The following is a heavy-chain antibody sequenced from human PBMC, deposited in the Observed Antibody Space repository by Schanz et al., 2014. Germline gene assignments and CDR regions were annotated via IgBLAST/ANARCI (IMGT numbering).Heavy chain of an antibody. CDR2: INPDSGDT. CDR1: GYTLSAYS. J-gene: IGHJ5*02. CDR3: ATLDYADSVS. D-gene: IGHD4-17*01. V-gene: IGHV1-2*04. Sequence: QVQLVQSGTQVKKPGASVKVSCKASGYTLSAYSLHWVRQAPGQGLEWMGWINPDSGDTNFAQKFQGWVTMTRDKSITTAYMELSRLKFDDTGVYYCATLDYADSVSWGQGTLVTVSS.